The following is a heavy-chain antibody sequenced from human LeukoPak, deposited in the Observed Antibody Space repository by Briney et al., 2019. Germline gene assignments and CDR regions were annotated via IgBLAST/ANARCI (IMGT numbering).Heavy chain of an antibody. D-gene: IGHD3-22*01. J-gene: IGHJ4*02. CDR1: GFTFSSYA. CDR3: ARDRTGGGYYDSSGYAN. Sequence: GGSLRLSCAASGFTFSSYAMSWVRQPPGKGLEWVSTIGGSGGSTYYADSVKGRFTISRDNSKNTLYLQMNSLRAEDTAVYYCARDRTGGGYYDSSGYANWGQGTLVTVSS. CDR2: IGGSGGST. V-gene: IGHV3-23*01.